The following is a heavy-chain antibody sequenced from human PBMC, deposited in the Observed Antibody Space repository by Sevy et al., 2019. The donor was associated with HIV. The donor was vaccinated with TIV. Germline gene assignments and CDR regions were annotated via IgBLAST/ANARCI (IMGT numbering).Heavy chain of an antibody. V-gene: IGHV3-74*01. CDR2: INTDGKII. CDR3: TGDSRWSFGS. J-gene: IGHJ4*02. D-gene: IGHD3-3*01. CDR1: GFTFTSDY. Sequence: GGSLRLSCAASGFTFTSDYMHWVRQPPGKGLVWVSDINTDGKIIRYADTVKGRYTTFRNNAKNTLDLQMNSMRAEGRAVYDSTGDSRWSFGSWGQGTLVTVSS.